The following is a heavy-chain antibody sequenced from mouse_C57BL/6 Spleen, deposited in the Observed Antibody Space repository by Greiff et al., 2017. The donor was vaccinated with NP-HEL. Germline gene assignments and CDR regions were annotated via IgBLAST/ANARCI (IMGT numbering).Heavy chain of an antibody. J-gene: IGHJ2*01. V-gene: IGHV5-16*01. CDR2: INYDGSST. CDR1: GFTFSDYY. CDR3: ARDGNYVFDY. Sequence: EVKLVESEGGLVQPGSSMKLSCTASGFTFSDYYMAWVRQVPEKGLEWVANINYDGSSTYYLDSLKSRFIISRDNAKNILYLQMSSLKSEDTATYYCARDGNYVFDYWGQGTTLTVSS. D-gene: IGHD2-1*01.